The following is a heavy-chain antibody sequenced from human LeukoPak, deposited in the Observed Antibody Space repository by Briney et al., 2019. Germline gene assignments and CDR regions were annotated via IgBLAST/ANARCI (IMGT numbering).Heavy chain of an antibody. CDR2: IYYSGSP. Sequence: KPSETLSLTCTVSGGSISSSSYYWGWIRQPPGKGPEWIGIIYYSGSPYFNPSLKSRVTISVDTSKNQFSLKLSSVTAADTAVYYCARRTLCCGERFDPWGQGTLVTVSS. V-gene: IGHV4-39*07. CDR1: GGSISSSSYY. CDR3: ARRTLCCGERFDP. D-gene: IGHD3-16*01. J-gene: IGHJ5*02.